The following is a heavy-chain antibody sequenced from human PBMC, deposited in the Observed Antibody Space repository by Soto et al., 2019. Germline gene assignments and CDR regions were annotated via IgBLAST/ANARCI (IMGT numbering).Heavy chain of an antibody. CDR3: ASKGVAWDNWNYGYYFDY. CDR2: ISYDGSNK. Sequence: GGSLRLSCAASGFTFSSYGMHWVRQAPGKGLEWVAVISYDGSNKYYADSVKGRFTISRDNSKNTLYLQMNSLRAEDTAVYYCASKGVAWDNWNYGYYFDYWGQGTLVTVSS. CDR1: GFTFSSYG. D-gene: IGHD1-7*01. J-gene: IGHJ4*02. V-gene: IGHV3-30*03.